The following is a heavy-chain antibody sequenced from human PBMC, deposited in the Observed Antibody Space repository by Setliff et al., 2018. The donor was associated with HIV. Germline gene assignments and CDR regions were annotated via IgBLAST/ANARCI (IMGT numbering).Heavy chain of an antibody. CDR1: SHSISSGYY. V-gene: IGHV4-38-2*01. J-gene: IGHJ4*02. D-gene: IGHD6-19*01. CDR3: ARQSKLSGWDYFDY. CDR2: IYHGGNT. Sequence: SETLSLTCVVSSHSISSGYYWGWIRQPPGKRLEWIGSIYHGGNTYYNPSLKSRVTISVDTSKNQFSLKLSSVTAADTAVYYCARQSKLSGWDYFDYWGQGTLVTVSS.